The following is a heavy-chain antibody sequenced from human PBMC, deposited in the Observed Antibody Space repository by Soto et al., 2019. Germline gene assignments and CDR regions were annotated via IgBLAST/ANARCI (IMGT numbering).Heavy chain of an antibody. J-gene: IGHJ6*02. CDR1: GYTFTGYY. CDR2: INPNSGGT. CDR3: ARDPYNELLFGLYGMDV. Sequence: ASVKVSCKASGYTFTGYYMHWVRQAPGQGLEWMGWINPNSGGTNYAQKFQGRVTMTRDTSISTAYMELSRLRSDDTAVYYCARDPYNELLFGLYGMDVWGQGTMVTVSS. V-gene: IGHV1-2*02. D-gene: IGHD3-3*01.